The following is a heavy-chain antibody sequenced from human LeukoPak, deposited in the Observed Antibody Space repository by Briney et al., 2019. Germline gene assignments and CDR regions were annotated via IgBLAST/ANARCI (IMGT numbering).Heavy chain of an antibody. CDR3: AGSNSAVAANWFDP. J-gene: IGHJ5*02. V-gene: IGHV1-18*01. CDR2: ISAYNGNT. Sequence: ASVKVSCKASGYTFTSYGISWVRQAPGQGLEWMGWISAYNGNTNYAQKLQGRVTMTTDTSTSTAYIELRSLRSDDTAVYYCAGSNSAVAANWFDPWGQGTLVTVSS. D-gene: IGHD6-19*01. CDR1: GYTFTSYG.